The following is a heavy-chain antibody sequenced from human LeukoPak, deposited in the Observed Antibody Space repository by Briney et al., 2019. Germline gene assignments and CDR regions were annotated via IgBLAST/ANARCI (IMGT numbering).Heavy chain of an antibody. D-gene: IGHD4-23*01. V-gene: IGHV4-61*05. CDR1: GGSISSSSYY. J-gene: IGHJ6*02. CDR2: IYYSGST. CDR3: ARVVIGSTYGGTLAYGMDV. Sequence: SETLSLTCTVSGGSISSSSYYWGWIRQPPGKGLEWIGYIYYSGSTNYNPSLKSRVTISVDTSKNQFSLKLSSVTAADTAVYYCARVVIGSTYGGTLAYGMDVWGQGTTVTVSS.